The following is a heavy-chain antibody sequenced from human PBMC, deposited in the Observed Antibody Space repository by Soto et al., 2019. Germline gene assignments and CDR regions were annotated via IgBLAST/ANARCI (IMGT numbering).Heavy chain of an antibody. CDR1: GFTFNNYA. Sequence: GGSLRLSCAASGFTFNNYALHWVRQAPGKGLEWVAIVSPDGVNTYYADSVKGRFTVSRDNSKNTLYLQMNGLRGEDTAVYYCAKDGELTTRNYFDSWGQGTLVTVSS. V-gene: IGHV3-30-3*01. CDR2: VSPDGVNT. D-gene: IGHD4-4*01. J-gene: IGHJ4*02. CDR3: AKDGELTTRNYFDS.